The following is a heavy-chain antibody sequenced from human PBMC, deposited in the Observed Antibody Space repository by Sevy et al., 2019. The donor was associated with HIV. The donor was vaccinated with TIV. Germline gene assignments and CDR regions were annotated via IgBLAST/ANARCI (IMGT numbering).Heavy chain of an antibody. CDR2: ISYNENND. CDR1: GFTFSYFS. Sequence: GGSLRLCCAASGFTFSYFSMHWVRQAPGKGLEWVAAISYNENNDHYADSVKGRFTISRDNSKNALYLQMNNLRADDTAVYFCALERLTSNVAEYFHNWGQGTLVTVSS. D-gene: IGHD1-1*01. CDR3: ALERLTSNVAEYFHN. J-gene: IGHJ1*01. V-gene: IGHV3-30-3*01.